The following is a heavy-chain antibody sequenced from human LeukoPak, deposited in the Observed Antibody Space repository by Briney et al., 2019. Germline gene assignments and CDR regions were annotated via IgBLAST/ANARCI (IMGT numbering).Heavy chain of an antibody. CDR2: ISSSSSYI. J-gene: IGHJ4*02. D-gene: IGHD3-10*01. Sequence: PGGSLRLSCAASGFTFSSYSMNWVRQAPGKGLEWVSSISSSSSYIYYADSVKGRFTFSRDNAKNSLYLQMNSLRAEDTAVYYCARDLKDPRLWFGELPGYAYWGQGTLVTVSS. V-gene: IGHV3-21*01. CDR1: GFTFSSYS. CDR3: ARDLKDPRLWFGELPGYAY.